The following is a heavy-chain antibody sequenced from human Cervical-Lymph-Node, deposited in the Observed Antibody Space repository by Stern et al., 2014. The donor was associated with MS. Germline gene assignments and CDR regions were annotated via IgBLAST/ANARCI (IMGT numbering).Heavy chain of an antibody. D-gene: IGHD1-7*01. Sequence: MQLEESGGGVVQPGRSLRLSCAASGFTFSKYGMHWVRQAPGKGLEWLAVIWYDGNKKYYADSVKGRFTISRDNSKNTLFLQMSSLTAEDTALYYCARGNWNYEGMGYWGQGTLVTVSS. CDR2: IWYDGNKK. J-gene: IGHJ4*02. CDR1: GFTFSKYG. V-gene: IGHV3-33*01. CDR3: ARGNWNYEGMGY.